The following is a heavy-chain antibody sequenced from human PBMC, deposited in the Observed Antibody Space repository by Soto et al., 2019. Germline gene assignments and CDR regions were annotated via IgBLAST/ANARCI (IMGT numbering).Heavy chain of an antibody. Sequence: PGGSLRLSCTASGLTFSNYAMSWVRQAPGKGLEWVSAITRTDSTYYADSVKGRFTISRDNSRNTLYLQMNSLGAEDAALYYCAKALVGEVGATDYWGQGTLVTVSS. J-gene: IGHJ4*02. V-gene: IGHV3-23*01. CDR1: GLTFSNYA. CDR2: ITRTDST. CDR3: AKALVGEVGATDY. D-gene: IGHD1-26*01.